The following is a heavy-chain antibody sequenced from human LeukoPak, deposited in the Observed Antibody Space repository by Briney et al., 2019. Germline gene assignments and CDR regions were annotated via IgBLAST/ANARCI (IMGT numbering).Heavy chain of an antibody. CDR1: GFTFSSYG. CDR3: ANLFSGNAFDI. J-gene: IGHJ3*02. Sequence: PGGSLRLSCAASGFTFSSYGMHWVRQAPGKGLEWVAVISYDGSNKYYADSVKGRFTISRDNSKNTLYLQMNSLRAEDTVVYYCANLFSGNAFDIWGQGTMVTVSS. V-gene: IGHV3-30*18. CDR2: ISYDGSNK. D-gene: IGHD6-19*01.